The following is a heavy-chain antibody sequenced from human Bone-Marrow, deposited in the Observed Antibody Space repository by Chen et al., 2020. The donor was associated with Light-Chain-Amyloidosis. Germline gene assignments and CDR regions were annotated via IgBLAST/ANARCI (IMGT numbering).Heavy chain of an antibody. CDR2: IDSSGTYI. Sequence: GLVKPGGSLRLSCAASGFTFASYTMNWVRQAPGKGLEWVSSIDSSGTYINYADSTRGRFSISRDNAKNSLYLQITSLRAEDTAVYHCARDQVEYKFFYYMDVWGKGTTVTVSS. CDR3: ARDQVEYKFFYYMDV. CDR1: GFTFASYT. J-gene: IGHJ6*03. D-gene: IGHD6-6*01. V-gene: IGHV3-21*06.